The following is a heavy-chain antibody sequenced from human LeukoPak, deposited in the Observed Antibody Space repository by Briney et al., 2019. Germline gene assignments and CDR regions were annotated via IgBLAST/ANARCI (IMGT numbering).Heavy chain of an antibody. CDR3: ARDIYRYYYDSSGYDAFDI. CDR2: ISAYKGNT. D-gene: IGHD3-22*01. CDR1: GYTFTSYG. J-gene: IGHJ3*02. Sequence: SVKVSCKASGYTFTSYGISWVRQAPGQGLEWMGWISAYKGNTNYAQKLQGRVTMTTDTSTSTAYMELRSLRPDDTAVYYCARDIYRYYYDSSGYDAFDIWGQGTMVTVSS. V-gene: IGHV1-18*01.